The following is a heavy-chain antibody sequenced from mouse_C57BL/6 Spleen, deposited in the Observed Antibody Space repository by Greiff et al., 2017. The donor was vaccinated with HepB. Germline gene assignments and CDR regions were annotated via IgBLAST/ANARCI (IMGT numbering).Heavy chain of an antibody. J-gene: IGHJ2*01. D-gene: IGHD2-3*01. V-gene: IGHV14-2*01. Sequence: VQLQQSGAELVKPGASVKLSCTASGFNIKDYYMHWVKQRTEQGLEWIGRIDPEDGKTKYAPKFQGKATITADPSSNTAYLQLSSLTSEDTAVYYCARGRDGHYFDYWGQGTTLTVSS. CDR3: ARGRDGHYFDY. CDR2: IDPEDGKT. CDR1: GFNIKDYY.